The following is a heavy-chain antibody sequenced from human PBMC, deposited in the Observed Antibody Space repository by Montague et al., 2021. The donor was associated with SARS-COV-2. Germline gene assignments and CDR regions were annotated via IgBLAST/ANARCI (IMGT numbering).Heavy chain of an antibody. Sequence: SETLSLTCAVYAGSFSDYSWVWIRQPPGKGLEWVGTIFYSGSAYYNPSLKSRVTVSVDTSKNQFSLKLSSVTAADTAVYYCATHQSGTMMAYWGQGTLVTVPS. J-gene: IGHJ4*02. D-gene: IGHD3-22*01. CDR3: ATHQSGTMMAY. V-gene: IGHV4-34*12. CDR2: IFYSGSA. CDR1: AGSFSDYS.